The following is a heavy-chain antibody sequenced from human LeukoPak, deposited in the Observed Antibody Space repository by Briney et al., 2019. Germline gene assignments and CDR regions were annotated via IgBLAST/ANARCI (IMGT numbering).Heavy chain of an antibody. J-gene: IGHJ4*02. Sequence: GGSLRLSCAASGFTFSNRGMHWVRQAPGKGLEWVALISYDSSNKYYADSVKGRFTISRDNPKNTLHLQMNSLTSDDTAVYYCAEASTGCFDSWGQGTLVTVSS. V-gene: IGHV3-30*18. CDR1: GFTFSNRG. D-gene: IGHD1-1*01. CDR2: ISYDSSNK. CDR3: AEASTGCFDS.